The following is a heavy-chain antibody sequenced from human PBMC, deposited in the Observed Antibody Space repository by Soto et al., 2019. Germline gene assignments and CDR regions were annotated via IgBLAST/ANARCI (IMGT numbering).Heavy chain of an antibody. J-gene: IGHJ6*02. CDR2: ISGSGGST. Sequence: EVQLLESGGGLVQPGGSLRLSCAASGFTFSSYAMSWVRQAPGKGLEWVSAISGSGGSTYYADSVTGRFTISRDNSKNTLYLQMNSRRAEDTAVYYCAKDPERRSSGGFVYYYYYGMDVWGQGTTVTVSS. CDR1: GFTFSSYA. CDR3: AKDPERRSSGGFVYYYYYGMDV. V-gene: IGHV3-23*01. D-gene: IGHD6-19*01.